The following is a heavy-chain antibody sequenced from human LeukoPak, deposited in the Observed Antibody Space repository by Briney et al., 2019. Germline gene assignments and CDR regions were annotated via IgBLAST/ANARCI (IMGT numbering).Heavy chain of an antibody. CDR1: GGTFSSYA. J-gene: IGHJ5*02. CDR2: IIPIFGTA. D-gene: IGHD3-10*01. Sequence: GASVNVSCKASGGTFSSYAISWVRQAPGQGLEWMGGIIPIFGTANYAQKFQGRVTITADESTSTAYMELSSLRSEDRAVYYCARELDYYGSGSHNWFDPWGQGTLVTVSS. CDR3: ARELDYYGSGSHNWFDP. V-gene: IGHV1-69*13.